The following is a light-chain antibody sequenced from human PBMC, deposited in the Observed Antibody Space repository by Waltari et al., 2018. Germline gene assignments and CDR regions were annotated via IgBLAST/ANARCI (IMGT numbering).Light chain of an antibody. Sequence: QSVLTQPPAASETPGQRLTISCSGSSSNIGSNTVSWYRQFPGTAPSLLLYGDDRKLSGVPARISGSKSGTSASLVISGLQSEDEADYYCASWDDFLNGLVFGSGTKVTVL. CDR1: SSNIGSNT. CDR3: ASWDDFLNGLV. V-gene: IGLV1-44*01. CDR2: GDD. J-gene: IGLJ1*01.